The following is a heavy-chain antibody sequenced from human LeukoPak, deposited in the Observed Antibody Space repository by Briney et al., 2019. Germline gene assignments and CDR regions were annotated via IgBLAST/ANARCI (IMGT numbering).Heavy chain of an antibody. Sequence: PGGSLRLSCAASGFIFDDYAMHWVRQAPGKGLEWVSLISWDGGSTYYADSVKGRFTISRDNSKNSLYLQMNSLRAEDTALYYCAKNYDSSGHDAFDIWGQGTMVTVSS. J-gene: IGHJ3*02. CDR1: GFIFDDYA. CDR2: ISWDGGST. V-gene: IGHV3-43D*03. CDR3: AKNYDSSGHDAFDI. D-gene: IGHD3-22*01.